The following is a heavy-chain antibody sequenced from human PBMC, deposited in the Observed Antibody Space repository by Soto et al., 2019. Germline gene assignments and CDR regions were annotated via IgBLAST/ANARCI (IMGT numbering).Heavy chain of an antibody. CDR1: GGSISDNW. V-gene: IGHV4-4*02. Sequence: QVQLQESGPGLVKPSGTLSLTCAVSGGSISDNWWSWVRQPPGKGLEWTGEVYHSGTTYYNPSLNSRVTISRDKSASQISLTLNSVTAAATAVYYCARHGAEARTRGFDAWGQGTLVTVSS. CDR2: VYHSGTT. D-gene: IGHD3-16*01. CDR3: ARHGAEARTRGFDA. J-gene: IGHJ4*02.